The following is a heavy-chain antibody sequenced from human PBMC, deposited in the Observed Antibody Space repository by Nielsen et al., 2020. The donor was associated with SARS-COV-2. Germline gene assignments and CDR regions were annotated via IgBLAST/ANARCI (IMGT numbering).Heavy chain of an antibody. CDR1: GYTFTDNY. CDR3: ARARATIFGLVMSYGMDV. Sequence: ASVKVSCKASGYTFTDNYIHWERQAAGQGLEWMGRINPYSGGTNYAQKFQGTVTMTRDASISTVYMELTSDDTAVYYCARARATIFGLVMSYGMDVWGQGTTVAVSS. V-gene: IGHV1-2*06. D-gene: IGHD3/OR15-3a*01. CDR2: INPYSGGT. J-gene: IGHJ6*02.